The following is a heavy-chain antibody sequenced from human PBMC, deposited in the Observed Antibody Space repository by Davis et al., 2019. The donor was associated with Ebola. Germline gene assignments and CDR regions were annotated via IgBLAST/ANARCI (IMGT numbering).Heavy chain of an antibody. D-gene: IGHD3-10*01. CDR1: GGSFTGYY. Sequence: MPSETLSLTCTVYGGSFTGYYWGWIRQPPGKGLEWIGSIYYSGSTYYNPSLKSRVTISVDTSKNQFSLKLSSVTAADTAVYYCARHGAWFGGLLYPHYFDYWGQGTLVTVSS. CDR3: ARHGAWFGGLLYPHYFDY. CDR2: IYYSGST. V-gene: IGHV4-39*01. J-gene: IGHJ4*02.